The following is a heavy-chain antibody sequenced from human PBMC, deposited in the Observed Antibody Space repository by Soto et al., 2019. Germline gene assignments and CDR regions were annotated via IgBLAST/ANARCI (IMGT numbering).Heavy chain of an antibody. CDR2: ISAYNGNT. CDR1: GYTVTSYG. V-gene: IGHV1-18*01. CDR3: ARDRGAYGMDV. Sequence: QVQLVQSGAEVKKPGASVKVSCKASGYTVTSYGISWVRQAPGQGLEWMGWISAYNGNTNYAQKLQGRVTMTTDTSTSTAYMELRRLRSDDSAVYYCARDRGAYGMDVWGQGTTVTVSS. J-gene: IGHJ6*02.